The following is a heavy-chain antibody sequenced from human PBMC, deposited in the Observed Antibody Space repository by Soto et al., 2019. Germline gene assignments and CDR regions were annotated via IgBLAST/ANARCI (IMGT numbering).Heavy chain of an antibody. D-gene: IGHD6-13*01. CDR3: AYSSTPFDY. CDR2: ISSSSSTI. J-gene: IGHJ4*02. Sequence: GGSLRLSCAASGFTSGFTFSSYSMNWVRQAPGKGLEWVSYISSSSSTIYYADSVKGRFIISRDNSNNTLYFQMNSLRAEDTAVYYCAYSSTPFDYWGQGTLVTVSS. CDR1: GFTFSSYS. V-gene: IGHV3-48*01.